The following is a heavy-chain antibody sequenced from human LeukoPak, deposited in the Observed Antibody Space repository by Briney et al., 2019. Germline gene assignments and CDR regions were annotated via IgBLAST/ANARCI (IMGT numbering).Heavy chain of an antibody. CDR1: GYTFTSYY. Sequence: ASVNVSCKASGYTFTSYYMHWVRQAPGQGLEWMGIINPSGCSTSYAQKFQGRVTMTRDMSTSTVYMELSSLRSEDTAVYYCARVRGDSGSYFVDYYYYYMDVWGKGTTVTISS. D-gene: IGHD1-26*01. V-gene: IGHV1-46*01. CDR2: INPSGCST. CDR3: ARVRGDSGSYFVDYYYYYMDV. J-gene: IGHJ6*03.